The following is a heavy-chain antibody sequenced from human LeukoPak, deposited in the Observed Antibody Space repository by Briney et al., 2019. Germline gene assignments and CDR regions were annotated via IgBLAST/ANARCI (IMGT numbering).Heavy chain of an antibody. CDR2: SYSDTNT. CDR3: VRKNRDFNAAFDI. Sequence: GESLKISCTASGFTVSNNYMSWVRQAPGKGLEWVSISYSDTNTNYADSVKGRFTISRDTSQNTLSLQMNSLRAEDTAVYYCVRKNRDFNAAFDIWGQGTVVTVS. D-gene: IGHD1-14*01. V-gene: IGHV3-53*01. J-gene: IGHJ3*02. CDR1: GFTVSNNY.